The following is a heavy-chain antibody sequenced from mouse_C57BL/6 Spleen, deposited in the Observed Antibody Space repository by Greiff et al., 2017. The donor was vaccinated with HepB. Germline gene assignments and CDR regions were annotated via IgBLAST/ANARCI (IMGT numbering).Heavy chain of an antibody. CDR2: ISSGGSYT. J-gene: IGHJ4*01. CDR3: ARHYYDSNVFYAMDY. Sequence: EVQRVESGGDLVKPGGSLKLSCAASGFTFSSYGMSWVRQTPDKRLEWVATISSGGSYTYYPDSVKGRFTISRDNAKNTLYLQMSSLKSEDTAMYYCARHYYDSNVFYAMDYWGQGTSVTVSS. D-gene: IGHD2-4*01. CDR1: GFTFSSYG. V-gene: IGHV5-6*01.